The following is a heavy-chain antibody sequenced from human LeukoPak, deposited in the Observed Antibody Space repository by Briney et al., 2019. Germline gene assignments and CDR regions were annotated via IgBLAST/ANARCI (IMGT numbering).Heavy chain of an antibody. CDR3: ARDKAHRRGFDY. J-gene: IGHJ4*02. CDR2: ISYDGSNK. D-gene: IGHD3-10*01. Sequence: GRSLRLSCAASGFTFSSYAMHWVRQAPGKGLEWVAVISYDGSNKYYADSVKGRFTISRDNSKNTLYLQMNSLRAEDTAVYYCARDKAHRRGFDYWGQGTLVTVSS. CDR1: GFTFSSYA. V-gene: IGHV3-30-3*01.